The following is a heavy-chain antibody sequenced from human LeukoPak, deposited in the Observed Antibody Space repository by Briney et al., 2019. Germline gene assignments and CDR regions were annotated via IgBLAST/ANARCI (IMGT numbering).Heavy chain of an antibody. CDR2: INPNSGGT. CDR3: ARALAYCGGDCPPGGDYYYMDV. CDR1: GYTFTGYY. Sequence: GASVKVSCKASGYTFTGYYMHWVRQAPGQGLEWMGWINPNSGGTNYAQKFQGRVTMTRDTSISTAYMELSRLRSDDTAVYYCARALAYCGGDCPPGGDYYYMDVWGKGTTVTISS. V-gene: IGHV1-2*02. D-gene: IGHD2-21*02. J-gene: IGHJ6*03.